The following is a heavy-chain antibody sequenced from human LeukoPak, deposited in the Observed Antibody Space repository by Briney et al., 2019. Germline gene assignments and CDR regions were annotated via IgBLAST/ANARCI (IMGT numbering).Heavy chain of an antibody. J-gene: IGHJ4*02. CDR1: GFTFSSYG. CDR2: IRYDGSNK. Sequence: GGSLRPSCAASGFTFSSYGMHWVRQAPGKGLEWVAFIRYDGSNKYYADSVKGRFTISRDNSKNTLYLQMNSLRAEDTAVYYCAKGGPPEDDYWGQGALVTVSS. CDR3: AKGGPPEDDY. D-gene: IGHD1-14*01. V-gene: IGHV3-30*02.